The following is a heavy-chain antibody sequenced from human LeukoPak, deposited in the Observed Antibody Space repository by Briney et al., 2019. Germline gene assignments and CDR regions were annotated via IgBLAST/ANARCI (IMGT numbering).Heavy chain of an antibody. CDR2: IKQDGSEK. CDR1: GFTFSDFW. V-gene: IGHV3-7*01. J-gene: IGHJ4*02. D-gene: IGHD2-2*01. Sequence: GGSLRLSCAASGFTFSDFWMNWVRQAPGKGLEWVASIKQDGSEKYYVDSVKGRFSISRDNAKNSLHLQMNSLRAEDTAVYYCAKGSSTSIDYWGQGTLVTLSS. CDR3: AKGSSTSIDY.